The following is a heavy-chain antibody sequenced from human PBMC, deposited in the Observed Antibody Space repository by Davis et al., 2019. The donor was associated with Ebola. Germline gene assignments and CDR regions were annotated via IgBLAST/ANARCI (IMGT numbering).Heavy chain of an antibody. D-gene: IGHD3-3*01. Sequence: PSETLSLTCTVSGGSISSGGYYWSWIRQPPGKGLEWIGYIYYSGSTNYNPSLKSRVTISVDTSKNQFSLKLSSVTAADTAVYYCARAPHYDFWSGYPPYGMDVWGQGTTVTVSS. J-gene: IGHJ6*02. CDR3: ARAPHYDFWSGYPPYGMDV. CDR2: IYYSGST. CDR1: GGSISSGGYY. V-gene: IGHV4-61*08.